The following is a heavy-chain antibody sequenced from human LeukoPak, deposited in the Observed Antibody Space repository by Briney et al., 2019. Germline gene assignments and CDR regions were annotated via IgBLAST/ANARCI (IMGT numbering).Heavy chain of an antibody. J-gene: IGHJ4*02. V-gene: IGHV4-31*03. Sequence: SETLSLTCTVSGGSISSGGYYWSWIRQHPGKGLEWIGYVYYSGSTYYNPSLKSRVTISEDTSKNQFSLKLSSVTAADTAVYYCATAAAGYFDYWGQGTLVTVSS. CDR2: VYYSGST. CDR3: ATAAAGYFDY. CDR1: GGSISSGGYY. D-gene: IGHD6-13*01.